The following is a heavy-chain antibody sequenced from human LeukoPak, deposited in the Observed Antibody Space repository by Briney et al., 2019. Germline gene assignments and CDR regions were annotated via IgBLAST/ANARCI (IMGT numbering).Heavy chain of an antibody. Sequence: PSETLSLTCTVSGGSISSGSYYWSWIRQPAGKGLEWIGRIYTSGSTNYNPSLKSRVTISVDTSKNQFSLKLSSVTAADTAVYYCAREDYNWNYDYWGQGTLVTVSS. CDR2: IYTSGST. D-gene: IGHD1-7*01. V-gene: IGHV4-61*02. CDR1: GGSISSGSYY. J-gene: IGHJ4*02. CDR3: AREDYNWNYDY.